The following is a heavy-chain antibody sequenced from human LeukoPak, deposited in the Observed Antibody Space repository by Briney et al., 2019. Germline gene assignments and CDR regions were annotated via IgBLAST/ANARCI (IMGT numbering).Heavy chain of an antibody. V-gene: IGHV3-11*04. J-gene: IGHJ4*02. Sequence: PGGSLRLSCAASGFTFSDYYMSWIRQAPGKGLEWVPYISSSGSTIYYADSVKGRFTISRDNAKNSLYLQMNSLRAEDTAVYYCARVRIPTVTTGVHYFDYWGQGTLVTVSS. D-gene: IGHD4-17*01. CDR2: ISSSGSTI. CDR1: GFTFSDYY. CDR3: ARVRIPTVTTGVHYFDY.